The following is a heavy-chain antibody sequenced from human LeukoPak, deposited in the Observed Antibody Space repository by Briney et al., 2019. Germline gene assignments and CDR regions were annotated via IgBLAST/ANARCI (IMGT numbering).Heavy chain of an antibody. D-gene: IGHD1-7*01. J-gene: IGHJ4*02. V-gene: IGHV4-30-2*01. CDR3: ARGYGNYYFDY. CDR2: IYHSGST. Sequence: PSQTLSLTGAVSGGSISSGGYSWSWIRQPPGKGLEWIGYIYHSGSTYYNPSLKSRVTISVDRSKNQFSLKLSSVTAADTAVYYCARGYGNYYFDYWGQGTLVTVSS. CDR1: GGSISSGGYS.